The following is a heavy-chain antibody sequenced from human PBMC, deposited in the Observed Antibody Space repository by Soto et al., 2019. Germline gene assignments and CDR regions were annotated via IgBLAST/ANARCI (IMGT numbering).Heavy chain of an antibody. CDR1: GFTFSSYW. CDR3: ARGLLSLEWLSEDDAFDI. Sequence: EVQLVESGGGLVQPGGSLRLSCAASGFTFSSYWMHWVRQAPGKGLVWVSRINSDGSSTSYADSVKGRFTISRDNAKNTLYLQMNSLGAEDTAVYYCARGLLSLEWLSEDDAFDIWGQGTMVTVSS. V-gene: IGHV3-74*01. D-gene: IGHD3-3*01. J-gene: IGHJ3*02. CDR2: INSDGSST.